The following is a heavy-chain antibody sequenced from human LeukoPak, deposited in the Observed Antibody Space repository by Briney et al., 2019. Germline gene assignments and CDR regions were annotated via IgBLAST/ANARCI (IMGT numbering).Heavy chain of an antibody. CDR2: IYSGGST. CDR1: GFSLSSYA. CDR3: ARVYYGSGSLYYYYYYMDV. Sequence: GGSLRLSCTVSGFSLSSYAMSWVRQAPGKGLEWVSVIYSGGSTHYADSVKGRFTISRDNSKNTLYLQMNSLRAEDTAVYYCARVYYGSGSLYYYYYYMDVWGKGTTVTISS. J-gene: IGHJ6*03. D-gene: IGHD3-10*01. V-gene: IGHV3-53*01.